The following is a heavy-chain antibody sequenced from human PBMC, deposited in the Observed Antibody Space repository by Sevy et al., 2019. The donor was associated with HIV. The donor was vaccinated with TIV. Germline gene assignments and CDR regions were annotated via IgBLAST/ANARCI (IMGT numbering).Heavy chain of an antibody. D-gene: IGHD2-15*01. CDR2: MNPNSGKT. CDR3: ARGYCSGDACYGEGMDV. CDR1: GYTFTSYD. J-gene: IGHJ6*02. Sequence: ASVKVSCRSSGYTFTSYDINWVRQPIGQGLEWMGWMNPNSGKTGFAQRFQGRLSMTRDTSINTAYMERSSRSSEDTAVYYCARGYCSGDACYGEGMDVWGQGTTVTVSS. V-gene: IGHV1-8*01.